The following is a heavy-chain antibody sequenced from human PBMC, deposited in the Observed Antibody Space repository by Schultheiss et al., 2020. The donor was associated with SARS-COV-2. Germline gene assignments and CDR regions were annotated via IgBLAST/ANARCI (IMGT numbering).Heavy chain of an antibody. Sequence: GGSLRLSCAASGFTFSGSAMHWVRQAPGKGLEWVAVISYDGSNKYYADSVKGRFTISRDNSKNTLYLQMNSLRAEDTAVYYCARNSGSYSGYWGQGTLVTVSS. J-gene: IGHJ4*02. D-gene: IGHD1-26*01. CDR2: ISYDGSNK. CDR3: ARNSGSYSGY. V-gene: IGHV3-30*07. CDR1: GFTFSGSA.